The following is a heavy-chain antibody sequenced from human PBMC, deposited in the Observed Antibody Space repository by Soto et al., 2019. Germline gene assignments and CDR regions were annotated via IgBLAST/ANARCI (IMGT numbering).Heavy chain of an antibody. CDR3: ARGATIFGVASRGFDP. Sequence: GGSLRLSCATSGFTFHDYAMSWVRQAPGKGLEWVSAIAFTGSATYYADSVKGRFTISRDSAKNTLYLQMNSLRAEDTAVYYCARGATIFGVASRGFDPWGQGTLVTVSS. CDR2: IAFTGSAT. V-gene: IGHV3-23*05. D-gene: IGHD3-3*01. J-gene: IGHJ5*02. CDR1: GFTFHDYA.